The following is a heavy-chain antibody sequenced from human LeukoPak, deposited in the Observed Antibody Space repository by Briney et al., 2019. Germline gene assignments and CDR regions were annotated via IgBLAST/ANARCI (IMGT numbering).Heavy chain of an antibody. CDR1: GDSVSSSSSA. J-gene: IGHJ4*02. CDR3: ARNLRPDFDY. Sequence: SQTLSLTCAISGDSVSSSSSAWSWIRQSPSRGLEWLGRAYYRSKWHIDYAESVKSRITINPDTSKNEFSLQLNPVTPEDTAVYYYARNLRPDFDYWGQGTLVTVSS. CDR2: AYYRSKWHI. V-gene: IGHV6-1*01.